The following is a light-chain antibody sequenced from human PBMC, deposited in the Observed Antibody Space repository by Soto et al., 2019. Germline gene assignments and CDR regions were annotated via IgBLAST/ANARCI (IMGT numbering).Light chain of an antibody. V-gene: IGLV1-47*01. CDR2: RNG. Sequence: QCVLTQPPSTSGTPGERVTISCSGSRSNIGTYYVDWYQQLPGTAPKLLIHRNGQRPSGVPDRFSGSKSGTSASLAISGLRSEDEADYYCATWDDRLRAYVIGAGTKVTVL. J-gene: IGLJ1*01. CDR1: RSNIGTYY. CDR3: ATWDDRLRAYV.